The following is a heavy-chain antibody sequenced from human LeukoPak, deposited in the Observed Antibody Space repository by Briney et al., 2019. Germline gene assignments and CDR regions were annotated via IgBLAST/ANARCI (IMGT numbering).Heavy chain of an antibody. V-gene: IGHV4-59*12. D-gene: IGHD3-10*01. CDR2: IYHSGST. J-gene: IGHJ4*02. CDR3: ARGGDYYGSSRYFDY. Sequence: SETLSLTCTVSGGSISSYYWSWIRQPPGKGLEWIGEIYHSGSTNYNPSLKSRVTISVDKSKNQFSLKLSSVTAADTAVYYCARGGDYYGSSRYFDYWGQGTLVTVSA. CDR1: GGSISSYY.